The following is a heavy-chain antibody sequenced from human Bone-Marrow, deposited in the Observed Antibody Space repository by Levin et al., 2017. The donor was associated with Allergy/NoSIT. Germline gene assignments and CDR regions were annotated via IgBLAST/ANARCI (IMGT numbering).Heavy chain of an antibody. Sequence: GGSLRLSCAASGFTFPNYGMHWVRQAPGKGLEWVAFIWNDGSNKNYAKSVKGRFTISRDNSKNTLNLQMNNLRAEDTAVYYCARDRDYFEYINYYYGMDVWGQGTTVTVSS. J-gene: IGHJ6*02. CDR1: GFTFPNYG. D-gene: IGHD2/OR15-2a*01. CDR2: IWNDGSNK. V-gene: IGHV3-33*01. CDR3: ARDRDYFEYINYYYGMDV.